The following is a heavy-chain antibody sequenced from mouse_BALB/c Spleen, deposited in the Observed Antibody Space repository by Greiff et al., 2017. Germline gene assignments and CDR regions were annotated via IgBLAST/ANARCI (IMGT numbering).Heavy chain of an antibody. D-gene: IGHD2-4*01. J-gene: IGHJ1*01. CDR1: GFTFSSFG. CDR3: ARSDYDYDSWYFDV. Sequence: DVKLVESGGGLVQPGGSRKLSCAASGFTFSSFGMHWVRQAPEKGLEWVAYISSGSSTIYYADTVKGRFTISRDNPKNTLFLQMTSLRSEDTALYYCARSDYDYDSWYFDVWGAGTTVTVSS. CDR2: ISSGSSTI. V-gene: IGHV5-17*02.